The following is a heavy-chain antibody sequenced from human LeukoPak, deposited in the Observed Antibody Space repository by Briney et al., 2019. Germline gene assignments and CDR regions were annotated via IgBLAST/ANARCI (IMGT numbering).Heavy chain of an antibody. CDR2: ISHSGGSA. J-gene: IGHJ4*02. D-gene: IGHD3-10*01. V-gene: IGHV3-23*01. CDR1: GFTFDKYA. CDR3: AKGATMVRGVMNRYFDY. Sequence: GGSLRLSCAASGFTFDKYAMSWVRQAPGKGLEWVASISHSGGSAYYADSVKGRFNISRDNSKDTVELQMNSLRAEDTAVYYCAKGATMVRGVMNRYFDYWGQGTLVTVSS.